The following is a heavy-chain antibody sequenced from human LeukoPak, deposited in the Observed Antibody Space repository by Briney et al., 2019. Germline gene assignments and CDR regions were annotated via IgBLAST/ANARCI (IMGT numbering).Heavy chain of an antibody. CDR1: GYSISSGYY. D-gene: IGHD3-9*01. Sequence: SETLSLTCTVSGYSISSGYYWGWIRQPPGKGLGWIGSIYHSGSTYYNPSLKSRVTISVDTSKNQFSLKLSSVTAADTAVYYCARAPLLRYFDWLLLNWFDPWGQGTLVTVSS. CDR3: ARAPLLRYFDWLLLNWFDP. CDR2: IYHSGST. J-gene: IGHJ5*02. V-gene: IGHV4-38-2*02.